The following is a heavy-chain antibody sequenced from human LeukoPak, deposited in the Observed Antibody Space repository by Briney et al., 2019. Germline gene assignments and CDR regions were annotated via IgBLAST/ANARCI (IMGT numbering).Heavy chain of an antibody. D-gene: IGHD3-9*01. CDR1: GFTFSSYA. Sequence: PGGSLRLSCAASGFTFSSYAMSWVRQAPGKGLEWVSAISSSGGSTYYADSVKGRFNISRDNSKNTLYLQMDSLRAEDTAIYYCARARGYLTGYYFDYWGQGTLVTVSS. CDR2: ISSSGGST. V-gene: IGHV3-23*01. J-gene: IGHJ4*02. CDR3: ARARGYLTGYYFDY.